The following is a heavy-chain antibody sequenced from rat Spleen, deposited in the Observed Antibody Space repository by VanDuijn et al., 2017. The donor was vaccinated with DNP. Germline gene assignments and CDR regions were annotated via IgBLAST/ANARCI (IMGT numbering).Heavy chain of an antibody. CDR2: IFTSGNRA. Sequence: EVQLVESGGGLVRPGNSLRLSCAASGFIFSDYAMAWVRQAPKKGLEWVATIFTSGNRAFYPDSVEGRFTISRDNAKSRLYLQMNSLKSEDTATYYCAGQGANLPFDYWGQGVMVTVSS. J-gene: IGHJ2*01. CDR1: GFIFSDYA. D-gene: IGHD5-1*01. V-gene: IGHV5-17*01. CDR3: AGQGANLPFDY.